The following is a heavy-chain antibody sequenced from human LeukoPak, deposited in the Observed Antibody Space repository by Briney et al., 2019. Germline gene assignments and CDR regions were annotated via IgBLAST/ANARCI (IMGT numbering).Heavy chain of an antibody. Sequence: ASVKVSCKASGYTFTSYGISWVRQAPGQGLEWMGWISAYNGITNYAQKLQGRVTMTTDTSTSTAYMELRSLRSDDTAVYYCARDAHDYGDYNYFDYWGQGTLVTVSS. V-gene: IGHV1-18*01. J-gene: IGHJ4*02. CDR1: GYTFTSYG. CDR3: ARDAHDYGDYNYFDY. D-gene: IGHD4-17*01. CDR2: ISAYNGIT.